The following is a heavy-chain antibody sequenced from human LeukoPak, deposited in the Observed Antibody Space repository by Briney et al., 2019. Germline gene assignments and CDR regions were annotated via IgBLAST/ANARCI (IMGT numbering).Heavy chain of an antibody. V-gene: IGHV3-7*02. CDR1: TFTLNNYW. Sequence: GGSLRLSCTASTFTLNNYWMSWVRQAPGKGLEWVANIKQDGSEKYHVDSVKGRFTISRDNSKNTLYLQMDSLRAEDTAVYYCARAGYCSGGSCYGSDYWGQGTLVSVSS. D-gene: IGHD2-15*01. CDR3: ARAGYCSGGSCYGSDY. J-gene: IGHJ4*02. CDR2: IKQDGSEK.